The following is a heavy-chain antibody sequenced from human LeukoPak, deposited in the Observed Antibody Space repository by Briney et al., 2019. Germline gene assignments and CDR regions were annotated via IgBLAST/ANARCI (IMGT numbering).Heavy chain of an antibody. D-gene: IGHD3-22*01. CDR1: GYTLTELS. CDR2: FDPEDGET. Sequence: ASVKVSCKVSGYTLTELSMHWVRQAPGKGLEWMGGFDPEDGETIYAQKLQGRVTMTTDTSTSTAYMELRSLRSDDTAVYYCARVWAMIVGGIDYWGQGTLVTVSS. J-gene: IGHJ4*02. CDR3: ARVWAMIVGGIDY. V-gene: IGHV1-24*01.